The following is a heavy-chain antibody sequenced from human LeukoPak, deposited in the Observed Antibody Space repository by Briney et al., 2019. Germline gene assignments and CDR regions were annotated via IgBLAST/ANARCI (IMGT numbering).Heavy chain of an antibody. CDR2: IRYDGSNK. CDR1: GFTFSSYA. J-gene: IGHJ6*03. CDR3: AKDLRSGYYYAYFYYYYMDV. D-gene: IGHD3-22*01. Sequence: GRSLRLSCAASGFTFSSYAMHWVRQAPGKGLEWVAFIRYDGSNKYYADSVRGRFTISRDNSKNTLYLQMNSLRAEDTAVYYCAKDLRSGYYYAYFYYYYMDVWGKGTTVTVS. V-gene: IGHV3-30*02.